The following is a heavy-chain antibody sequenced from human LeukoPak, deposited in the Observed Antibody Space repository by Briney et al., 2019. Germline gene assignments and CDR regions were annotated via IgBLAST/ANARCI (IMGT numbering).Heavy chain of an antibody. CDR1: GGTFSSYA. CDR3: ASHLARMDIVATPSYYYYGMDV. CDR2: IIPIFGTA. V-gene: IGHV1-69*13. Sequence: SVKVSCKASGGTFSSYAISWVRQAPGQGLEWMGGIIPIFGTANYAQKFQGRVTITADESTSTAYMELSSLRSEDTAVYYCASHLARMDIVATPSYYYYGMDVWGKGTTVTVSS. D-gene: IGHD5-12*01. J-gene: IGHJ6*04.